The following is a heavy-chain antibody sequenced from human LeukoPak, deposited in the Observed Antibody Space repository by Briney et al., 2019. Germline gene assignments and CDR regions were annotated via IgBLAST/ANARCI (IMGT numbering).Heavy chain of an antibody. CDR1: GGSISSSSYY. Sequence: PSETLSLTCTVSGGSISSSSYYWGWIRQPPGKGLKWIGSIYYSGSTYYNPSLKSRVTISVDTSKNQFSLKLSSVTAADTAVYYCARGPGGAPPSITLKDYWGQGTLVTVSS. CDR3: ARGPGGAPPSITLKDY. J-gene: IGHJ4*02. V-gene: IGHV4-39*07. CDR2: IYYSGST. D-gene: IGHD3-10*01.